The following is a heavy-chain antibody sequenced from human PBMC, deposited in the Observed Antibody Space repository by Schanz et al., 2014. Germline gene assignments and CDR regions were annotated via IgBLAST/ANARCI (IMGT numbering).Heavy chain of an antibody. CDR2: IYSRGST. CDR3: VRWGAS. V-gene: IGHV3-53*01. J-gene: IGHJ5*02. CDR1: GFTVSDDY. Sequence: EVRLVESGGGLIQPGGSLRLSCAASGFTVSDDYLTWVRQAPGKGLEWVSVIYSRGSTYYADSVQGRFTISRDNAKNTLYLQMSRLRVEDTAVYYCVRWGASWGQGTLVTVSS. D-gene: IGHD3-16*01.